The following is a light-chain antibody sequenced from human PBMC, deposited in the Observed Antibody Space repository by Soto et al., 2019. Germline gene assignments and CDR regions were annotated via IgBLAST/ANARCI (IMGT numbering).Light chain of an antibody. CDR3: QQSYNTPRT. Sequence: DIQMTQSPSSLSASVGDRVTITCRASQSISSSLNWYQQKPGKAPKLLIYGASSLQSGVPSRLSGSGSGTDITLTISSLQPEDFATYYCQQSYNTPRTFGQGTKLEIK. V-gene: IGKV1-39*01. CDR1: QSISSS. J-gene: IGKJ2*02. CDR2: GAS.